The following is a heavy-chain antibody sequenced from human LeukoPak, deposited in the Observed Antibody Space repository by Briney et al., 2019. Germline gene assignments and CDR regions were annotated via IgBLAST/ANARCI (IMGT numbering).Heavy chain of an antibody. CDR2: ISSSGSTI. CDR1: GFTFSDYY. CDR3: ASTKRVEMATIRDY. V-gene: IGHV3-11*01. D-gene: IGHD5-24*01. Sequence: GGSLRLSCAASGFTFSDYYMSWIRQAPGKGLEWVSYISSSGSTIYYADSVKGRFTISRDNAKNSLYLQMNSLRAEDTAVYYWASTKRVEMATIRDYWGQGTLVTVSS. J-gene: IGHJ4*02.